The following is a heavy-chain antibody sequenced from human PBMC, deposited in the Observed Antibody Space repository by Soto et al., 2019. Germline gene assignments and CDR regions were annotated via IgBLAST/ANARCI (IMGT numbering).Heavy chain of an antibody. J-gene: IGHJ3*01. V-gene: IGHV3-7*03. D-gene: IGHD2-21*01. CDR2: IKEDGSAK. CDR3: ARDRAYNRFDL. Sequence: GGSLRLSCAASGFSFTSSWMAWVRQTPGKGLEWVANIKEDGSAKNYVDSLKGRFTISRDNAQNSLYLQMNSLRAGDTAVYYCARDRAYNRFDLWGQGTQVTVSS. CDR1: GFSFTSSW.